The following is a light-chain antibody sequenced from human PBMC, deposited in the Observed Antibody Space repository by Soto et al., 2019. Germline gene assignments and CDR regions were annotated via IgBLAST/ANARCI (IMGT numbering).Light chain of an antibody. Sequence: DIVLTQSPGTLSLSPVDRATLSCMASQSVSTSYLAWYQQKPGQAPRLLIYGASSRATGIPDRFSGSGSGTDFTLTISSLQSEDFAVYYCQQRSSWPLTFGGGTKVDNK. CDR1: QSVSTSY. V-gene: IGKV3D-20*02. CDR2: GAS. J-gene: IGKJ4*01. CDR3: QQRSSWPLT.